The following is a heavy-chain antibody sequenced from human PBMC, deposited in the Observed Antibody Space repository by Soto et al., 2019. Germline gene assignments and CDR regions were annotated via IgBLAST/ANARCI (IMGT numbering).Heavy chain of an antibody. Sequence: ESLTISCRGSDYSLTSYWITWVSQIPGKGLEWMGRIDPSDSYTNYSPSFQGQVTISADKSISTAYLQWSSLKASDTAMYYCARYPRPLQHLDYCGQGTLVTVSS. CDR2: IDPSDSYT. D-gene: IGHD4-4*01. J-gene: IGHJ4*02. V-gene: IGHV5-10-1*04. CDR3: ARYPRPLQHLDY. CDR1: DYSLTSYW.